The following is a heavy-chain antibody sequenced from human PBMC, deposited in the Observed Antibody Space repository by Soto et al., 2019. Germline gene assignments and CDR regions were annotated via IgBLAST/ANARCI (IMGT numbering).Heavy chain of an antibody. Sequence: SETLSLTCTVSGGSISSYYGSWIRQPPGKGREWIGYIYYRGSTNYNPSIKSRVTISVDTSKNQFSLKLSSVTAADTAVYYCARDDSDYYDSSGYVYWGQGTRVTVSS. CDR2: IYYRGST. V-gene: IGHV4-59*01. CDR1: GGSISSYY. D-gene: IGHD3-22*01. J-gene: IGHJ4*02. CDR3: ARDDSDYYDSSGYVY.